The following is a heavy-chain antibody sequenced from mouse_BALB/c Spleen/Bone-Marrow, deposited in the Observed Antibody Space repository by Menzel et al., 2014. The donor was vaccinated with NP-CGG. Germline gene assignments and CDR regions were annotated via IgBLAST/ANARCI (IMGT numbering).Heavy chain of an antibody. J-gene: IGHJ2*01. CDR3: ARKVRYFDY. CDR1: GFAFSSYD. Sequence: EVKLVESGGGLVKPGGSLKLSCAASGFAFSSYDMSWVRQTPEKRLEWVAYISSGGGSTYYPDTVKGRFTISRDNAKNTLYLQMSSLKSEDTAMYYCARKVRYFDYWGQGTPLTVSS. V-gene: IGHV5-12-1*01. CDR2: ISSGGGST. D-gene: IGHD2-14*01.